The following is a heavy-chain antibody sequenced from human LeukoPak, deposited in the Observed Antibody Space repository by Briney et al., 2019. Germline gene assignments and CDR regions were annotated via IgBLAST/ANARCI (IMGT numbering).Heavy chain of an antibody. CDR2: IHTSGST. D-gene: IGHD3-16*02. CDR1: GVSISSYY. CDR3: ASHTLFDYVWGTYRPPNFN. Sequence: SETLSLTCTVPGVSISSYYWSWIRQPAGKGLEWIGRIHTSGSTNYNPSLKSRVTMSVDTSKNQFSLKLSSVTAADTAVYYCASHTLFDYVWGTYRPPNFNWGQGTLVTVSS. J-gene: IGHJ4*02. V-gene: IGHV4-4*07.